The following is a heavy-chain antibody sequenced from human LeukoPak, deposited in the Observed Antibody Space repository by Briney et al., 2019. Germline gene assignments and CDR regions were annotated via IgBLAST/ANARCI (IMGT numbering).Heavy chain of an antibody. CDR2: ISGSGGST. Sequence: AGGSLRLSCAASGFTFSSYWMSWVRQAPGKGLEWVSAISGSGGSTYYADSVKGRFTISRDNSKNTLYLQMNSLRAEDTAVYYCAKGPLGYCSSTSCYKGDWYFDLWGRGTLVTVSS. CDR1: GFTFSSYW. CDR3: AKGPLGYCSSTSCYKGDWYFDL. D-gene: IGHD2-2*02. J-gene: IGHJ2*01. V-gene: IGHV3-23*01.